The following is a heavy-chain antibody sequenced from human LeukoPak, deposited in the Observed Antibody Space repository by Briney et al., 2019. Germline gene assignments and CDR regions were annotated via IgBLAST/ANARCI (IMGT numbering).Heavy chain of an antibody. Sequence: GGSLRLSCAASGFTFSSYAMHWVRQAPGKGLEWVAVISYDGSNKYYADSVKGRFTISRDNSKNTMYLQMNSLRVDDTAVYYCAREARGYSSSYDYWGQGILVTVSS. J-gene: IGHJ4*02. CDR1: GFTFSSYA. CDR2: ISYDGSNK. D-gene: IGHD5-18*01. CDR3: AREARGYSSSYDY. V-gene: IGHV3-30*04.